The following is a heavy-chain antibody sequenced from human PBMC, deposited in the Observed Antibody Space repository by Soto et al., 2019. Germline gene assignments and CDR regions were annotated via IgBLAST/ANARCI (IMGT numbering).Heavy chain of an antibody. CDR2: IYYSGST. J-gene: IGHJ4*02. Sequence: DLEWIGYIYYSGSTYYNPSLKSRVTISVDTSKNQFSLKLSSVTAADTAVYYCARGGPGTTDYWGQGTLVTVSS. CDR3: ARGGPGTTDY. V-gene: IGHV4-31*02. D-gene: IGHD1-7*01.